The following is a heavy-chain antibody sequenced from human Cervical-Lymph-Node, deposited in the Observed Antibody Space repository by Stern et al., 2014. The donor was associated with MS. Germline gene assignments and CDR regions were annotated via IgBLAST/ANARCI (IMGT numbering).Heavy chain of an antibody. V-gene: IGHV1-46*01. Sequence: QVQLVQSGAEVKKPGASVKVSCKASGYTFTSYYIHWVRQATGQGLEWMGIINPTGGSTNYAPKFQGRVTMTRDTSTSTVYMELSSLRSEDTAVYYCARDLFTTMGTSLSDAFDIWGQGTVVTVSS. CDR1: GYTFTSYY. CDR3: ARDLFTTMGTSLSDAFDI. CDR2: INPTGGST. J-gene: IGHJ3*02. D-gene: IGHD4-23*01.